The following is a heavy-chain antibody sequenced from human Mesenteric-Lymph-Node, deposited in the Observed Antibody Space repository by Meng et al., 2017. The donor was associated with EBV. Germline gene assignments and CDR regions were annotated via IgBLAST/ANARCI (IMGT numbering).Heavy chain of an antibody. D-gene: IGHD6-13*01. CDR2: ISSSSNYI. J-gene: IGHJ4*02. CDR1: GVSFXWYT. V-gene: IGHV3-21*06. CDR3: ARHYASTWFEADPTTAKVPIDY. Sequence: EVQLVXSXXXXXKPXGXXXLSXSXSGVSFXWYTMTWVRQAPGKGLEWVSSISSSSNYIHYADSMKGRFTISRDTAKSSLYLQMNSLRAEDTAVYYCARHYASTWFEADPTTAKVPIDYWGQGILVTVSS.